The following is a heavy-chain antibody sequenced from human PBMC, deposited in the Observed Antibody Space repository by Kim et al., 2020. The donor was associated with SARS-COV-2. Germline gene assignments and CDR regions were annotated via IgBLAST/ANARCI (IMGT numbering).Heavy chain of an antibody. D-gene: IGHD6-13*01. Sequence: FQGRVTITRDTSASTAYMELSSLRSEDTAVYYCARDGTAAVLYYYYGMDVWGQGTTVTVSS. V-gene: IGHV1-3*01. CDR3: ARDGTAAVLYYYYGMDV. J-gene: IGHJ6*02.